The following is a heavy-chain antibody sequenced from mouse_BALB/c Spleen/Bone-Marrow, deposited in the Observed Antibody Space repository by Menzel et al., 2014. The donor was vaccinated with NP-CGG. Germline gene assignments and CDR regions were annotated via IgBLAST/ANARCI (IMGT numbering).Heavy chain of an antibody. D-gene: IGHD1-1*01. V-gene: IGHV1S12*01. CDR2: IYPRDGST. CDR1: GYTFTSYY. Sequence: VKLVESGPELVKPGASVKISCKASGYTFTSYYIHWVKQRPGQGLEWIGYIYPRDGSTNYNEKFKGKATLTADTSSSTAYMQLSSLTSEDSAVYFCARGVVAPHWYFDVWGAGTTVTVSS. CDR3: ARGVVAPHWYFDV. J-gene: IGHJ1*01.